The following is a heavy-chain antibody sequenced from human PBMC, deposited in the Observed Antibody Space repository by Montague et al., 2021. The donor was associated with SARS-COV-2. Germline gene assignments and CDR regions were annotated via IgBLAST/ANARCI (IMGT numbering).Heavy chain of an antibody. D-gene: IGHD6-19*01. CDR2: IYCSRST. Sequence: SETLSLTCTASGGSISSSSYYWGWIRQRPGKGLEWIGSIYCSRSTYYNPSLKSRVTISVDTSKNQFSLKLRSVTAADTAVYYCARQENSSGWFKRDAFDIWGQGTMVTVSS. CDR1: GGSISSSSYY. J-gene: IGHJ3*02. CDR3: ARQENSSGWFKRDAFDI. V-gene: IGHV4-39*01.